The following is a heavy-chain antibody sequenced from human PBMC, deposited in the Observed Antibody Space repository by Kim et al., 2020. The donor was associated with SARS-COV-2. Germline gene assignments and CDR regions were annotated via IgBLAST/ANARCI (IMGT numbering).Heavy chain of an antibody. J-gene: IGHJ6*02. V-gene: IGHV1-18*01. Sequence: NYAPKLQGRVTLTADTSTSTAYMELRSLRSDDTAVYCCARDYPYYYGMDLWGQGTTVTVSS. CDR3: ARDYPYYYGMDL.